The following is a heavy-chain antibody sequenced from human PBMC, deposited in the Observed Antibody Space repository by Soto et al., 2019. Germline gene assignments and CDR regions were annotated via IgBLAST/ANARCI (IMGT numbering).Heavy chain of an antibody. CDR3: ARDPNDSSAYYHHYYYGMDV. Sequence: QIQLMQSGAEVKKPGASVKVSCKASGYTFTSYGIHWVRQAPGQRLEWTGWSNAGNGNTKYSEKFQGRVTITRDTSASTAYLELSSLRSEDTAVYDWARDPNDSSAYYHHYYYGMDVWGQGTPVTVSS. D-gene: IGHD3-22*01. CDR2: SNAGNGNT. CDR1: GYTFTSYG. V-gene: IGHV1-3*01. J-gene: IGHJ6*02.